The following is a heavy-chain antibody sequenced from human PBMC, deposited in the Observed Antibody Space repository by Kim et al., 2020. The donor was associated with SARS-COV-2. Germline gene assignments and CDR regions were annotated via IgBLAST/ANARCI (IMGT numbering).Heavy chain of an antibody. CDR1: GFTVSDYA. CDR2: TSRSGDGS. J-gene: IGHJ4*02. CDR3: VRYGRNDGAVL. D-gene: IGHD5-18*01. V-gene: IGHV3-64D*06. Sequence: GGSLRLSCAGSGFTVSDYAIHWVRRAPGKGLEYVSATSRSGDGSFYDDTVEGSFTNTSDNYKNTFYLKKNSLTLEATSLYYWVRYGRNDGAVLWGQGTLVIVPS.